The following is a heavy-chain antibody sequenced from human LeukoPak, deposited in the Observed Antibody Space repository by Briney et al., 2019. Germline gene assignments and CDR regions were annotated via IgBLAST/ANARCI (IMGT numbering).Heavy chain of an antibody. J-gene: IGHJ4*02. D-gene: IGHD3-3*01. CDR3: ASPVKYYDTWSGYPPFDY. Sequence: SVKVSCKSSGDSFIKYAINWIRQAPGQGLEWMGGIIPIFETGDYAQNFQGRVTIAADESTSTAYMELSSLRSEDTAIYYCASPVKYYDTWSGYPPFDYWGQGTLVTVSS. CDR1: GDSFIKYA. V-gene: IGHV1-69*01. CDR2: IIPIFETG.